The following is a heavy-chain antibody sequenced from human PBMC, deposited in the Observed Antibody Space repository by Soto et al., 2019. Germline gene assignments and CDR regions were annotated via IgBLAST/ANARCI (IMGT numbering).Heavy chain of an antibody. CDR1: GCGFNSYW. CDR2: IDPSDSYT. J-gene: IGHJ4*02. D-gene: IGHD3-9*01. CDR3: ARHHGYDILTGYYLLDY. V-gene: IGHV5-10-1*01. Sequence: VKISAKGCGCGFNSYWGSWERQMPGKGLEWLGRIDPSDSYTNYSPSFQGHVTISADKSISTAYLQWSSLKASDTAMYYCARHHGYDILTGYYLLDYWGQGTPVPVSS.